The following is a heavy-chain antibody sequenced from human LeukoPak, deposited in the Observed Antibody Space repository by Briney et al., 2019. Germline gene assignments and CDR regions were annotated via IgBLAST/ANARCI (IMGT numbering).Heavy chain of an antibody. D-gene: IGHD2-2*01. Sequence: GKSLRLSCAASGFTFNNYGMHWVRQAPGKGLEWVAVISYDGRNIHYPDSVKGRFTVSRDISTDTLWLQMDSLRTEDTAVYYCAKGPLRGTAAAIDYWGQGTLVTVSS. CDR3: AKGPLRGTAAAIDY. J-gene: IGHJ4*02. CDR1: GFTFNNYG. CDR2: ISYDGRNI. V-gene: IGHV3-30*18.